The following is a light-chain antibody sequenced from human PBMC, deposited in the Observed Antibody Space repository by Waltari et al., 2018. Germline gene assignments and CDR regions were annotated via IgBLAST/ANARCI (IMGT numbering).Light chain of an antibody. CDR3: GSYTSSTTLA. V-gene: IGLV2-14*03. CDR1: SSDVGGYDY. Sequence: QSALTQPASVSGSPGQSITISCTGTSSDVGGYDYVSWYQPHPGKAPKLILYDVSNRPLEVSHRFSGSKSGNTASLTISGLQADDEAEYYCGSYTSSTTLAFGTGTKVT. J-gene: IGLJ1*01. CDR2: DVS.